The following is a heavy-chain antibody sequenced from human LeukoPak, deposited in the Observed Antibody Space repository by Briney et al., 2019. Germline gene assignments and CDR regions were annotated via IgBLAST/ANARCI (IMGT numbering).Heavy chain of an antibody. V-gene: IGHV3-48*02. CDR3: ARDLGCSGGSCYSGAFDI. CDR2: ISSSSSTI. D-gene: IGHD2-15*01. Sequence: GGSLRPSCAASGFTFSSYSMNWVRQAPGKGLEWVSYISSSSSTIYYADSVKGRFTISRDNAKNSLYLQMNSLRDEDTAVYYCARDLGCSGGSCYSGAFDIWGQGTMVTVSS. CDR1: GFTFSSYS. J-gene: IGHJ3*02.